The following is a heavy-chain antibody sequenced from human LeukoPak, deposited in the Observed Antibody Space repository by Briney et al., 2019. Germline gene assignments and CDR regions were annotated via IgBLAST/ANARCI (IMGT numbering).Heavy chain of an antibody. CDR1: GDTFSNHG. D-gene: IGHD6-19*01. J-gene: IGHJ4*02. Sequence: GASVKVSFTASGDTFSNHGVTRVRQAPGQGLEWMGRVIPTFNIRNYAQKFQGRLTITADKSTTTGYMELSSLRSDDTAVYYCARDLPSPVPGKNYFDSWGQGTLVVVSS. V-gene: IGHV1-69*10. CDR3: ARDLPSPVPGKNYFDS. CDR2: VIPTFNIR.